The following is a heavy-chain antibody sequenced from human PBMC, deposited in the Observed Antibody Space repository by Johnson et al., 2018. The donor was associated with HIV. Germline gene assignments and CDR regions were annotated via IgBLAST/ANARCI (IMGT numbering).Heavy chain of an antibody. J-gene: IGHJ3*02. CDR1: GFTFSNFA. CDR3: ARSRGPMRKDAFDI. Sequence: VLLLESGGGLVQPGGSLRLSCAVSGFTFSNFAMHWVRQAPGKGLEYVSAISSNGIGTYYANSVDGRFTISRDNDKNTLYLEMGSLRVEDMAVYYCARSRGPMRKDAFDIWGQGTKVTVSS. D-gene: IGHD3-10*01. CDR2: ISSNGIGT. V-gene: IGHV3-64*01.